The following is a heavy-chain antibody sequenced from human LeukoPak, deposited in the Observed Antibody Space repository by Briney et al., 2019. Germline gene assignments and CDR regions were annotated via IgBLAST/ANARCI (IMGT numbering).Heavy chain of an antibody. V-gene: IGHV3-23*01. Sequence: GGSLRLSRAASGVTFRSYAMSWVRQAPGKGLEWVSAISGSGGSTYYADSVKGRFTISRDNSKNTLYLQMNSLRAEDTAVYHCAKESVVTAVKFDYWGQGTLVTVSS. D-gene: IGHD2-21*02. CDR2: ISGSGGST. J-gene: IGHJ4*02. CDR1: GVTFRSYA. CDR3: AKESVVTAVKFDY.